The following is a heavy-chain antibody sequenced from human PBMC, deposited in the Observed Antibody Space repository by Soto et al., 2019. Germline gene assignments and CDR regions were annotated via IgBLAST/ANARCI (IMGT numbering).Heavy chain of an antibody. CDR1: GFTFDDYA. CDR2: ISWNSGSI. V-gene: IGHV3-9*01. D-gene: IGHD6-13*01. Sequence: GGSLRLSCAASGFTFDDYAMHWVRQAPGKGLEWVSGISWNSGSIGYADSVKGRFTISRDNAKISLYLQMNNLRAEDTALYYCANESAGAAAVYCAYYGMDVWGPETTVTAS. CDR3: ANESAGAAAVYCAYYGMDV. J-gene: IGHJ6*02.